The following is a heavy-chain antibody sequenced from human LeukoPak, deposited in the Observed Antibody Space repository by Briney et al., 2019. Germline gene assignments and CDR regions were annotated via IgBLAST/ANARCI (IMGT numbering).Heavy chain of an antibody. D-gene: IGHD6-13*01. CDR3: AKERNPYSSSWYSLHYMDV. CDR2: ISGRGGGT. CDR1: GFTFSGYA. V-gene: IGHV3-23*01. Sequence: GGSLRLSCAASGFTFSGYAMSWVRQAPGKGLEWVAAISGRGGGTYYADSVEGRFTISRDNSKNTLYLQMNSLRAEDTAVFYCAKERNPYSSSWYSLHYMDVWGKGTTVTVSS. J-gene: IGHJ6*03.